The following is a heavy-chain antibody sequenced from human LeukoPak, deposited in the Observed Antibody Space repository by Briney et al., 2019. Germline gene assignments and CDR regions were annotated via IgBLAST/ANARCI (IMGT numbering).Heavy chain of an antibody. J-gene: IGHJ4*02. Sequence: GASVKVSCKASGGTFSSYAISWVRQAPGQGLEWMGGIIPIFGTANYAQKFEGRVTITADESTSTAYMELSSLRSEDTAVYYCAKAEITYYDFWSGYFWGQGTLVTVSS. CDR3: AKAEITYYDFWSGYF. CDR2: IIPIFGTA. D-gene: IGHD3-3*01. V-gene: IGHV1-69*13. CDR1: GGTFSSYA.